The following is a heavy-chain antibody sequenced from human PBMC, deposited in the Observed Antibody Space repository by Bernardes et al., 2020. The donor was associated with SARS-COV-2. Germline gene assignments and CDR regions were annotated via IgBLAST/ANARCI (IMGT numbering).Heavy chain of an antibody. CDR1: GFTFDDYA. D-gene: IGHD6-19*01. CDR3: VKDSNVGGEQWLWGGFDY. CDR2: INWNSGSI. Sequence: GGSLRLSCAASGFTFDDYAMHWVRQAPGKGLEWVSGINWNSGSIGYADSVKGRFTISRDNAKNSLYLQMNSLRDEDTALYYCVKDSNVGGEQWLWGGFDYWGQGTLVTVSS. J-gene: IGHJ4*02. V-gene: IGHV3-9*01.